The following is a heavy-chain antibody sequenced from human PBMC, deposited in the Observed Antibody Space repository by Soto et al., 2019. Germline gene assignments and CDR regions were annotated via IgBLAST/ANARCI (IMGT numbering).Heavy chain of an antibody. V-gene: IGHV1-69*14. D-gene: IGHD1-26*01. Sequence: QVHLVQSGAEVKTPGSSVTVSCKASGDTFTPYAISWVRQAPGQGLEWMGGIIPIAGTPTYAQKFQGRVTXAEDRSTSTTSMDLSRLTSEDTAVYYCARGYCVSSSCHSLDSWGQGTPVTVSS. CDR2: IIPIAGTP. CDR1: GDTFTPYA. J-gene: IGHJ4*02. CDR3: ARGYCVSSSCHSLDS.